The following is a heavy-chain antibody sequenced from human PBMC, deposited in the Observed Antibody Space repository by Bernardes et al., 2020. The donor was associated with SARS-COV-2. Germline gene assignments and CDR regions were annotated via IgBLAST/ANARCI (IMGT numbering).Heavy chain of an antibody. D-gene: IGHD2-15*01. CDR2: ITGSPTYI. Sequence: GGSLRLSCAGSGSPISDYTFHWVRQAPGRGLEWVSSITGSPTYINYADSVRGRFTLSRDNAKNSLYLQMNSLRAEDTALYYCARDSPLGGSLWGQGTAVTVAS. CDR1: GSPISDYT. V-gene: IGHV3-21*01. J-gene: IGHJ4*01. CDR3: ARDSPLGGSL.